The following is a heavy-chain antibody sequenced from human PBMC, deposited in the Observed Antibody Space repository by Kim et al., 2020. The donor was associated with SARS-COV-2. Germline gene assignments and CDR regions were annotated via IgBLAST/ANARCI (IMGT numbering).Heavy chain of an antibody. Sequence: GGSLRLSCAASGFTLSTYWMHWVRQAPGKGLMWVSHINRDGSRADYADSVRGRFTVSRDNAKNTLYLRMDSLRAEDTAVYYCARDRGKQDDYWDQGTLVTISS. CDR1: GFTLSTYW. CDR3: ARDRGKQDDY. CDR2: INRDGSRA. J-gene: IGHJ4*02. D-gene: IGHD5-12*01. V-gene: IGHV3-74*01.